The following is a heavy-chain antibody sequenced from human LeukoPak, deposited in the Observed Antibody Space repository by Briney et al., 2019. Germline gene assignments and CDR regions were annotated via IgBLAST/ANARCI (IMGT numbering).Heavy chain of an antibody. J-gene: IGHJ4*02. D-gene: IGHD3-3*01. CDR3: ARLDFWSGYTFDY. Sequence: PGGSLRLSCAASGFTVSSNYMGWVRQAPGKGLEWVSVIYSGGSTYYADSVKGRFTISRDNSKNTLYLQMNSLRAEDTAVYYCARLDFWSGYTFDYWGQGTLVTVSS. CDR2: IYSGGST. CDR1: GFTVSSNY. V-gene: IGHV3-53*01.